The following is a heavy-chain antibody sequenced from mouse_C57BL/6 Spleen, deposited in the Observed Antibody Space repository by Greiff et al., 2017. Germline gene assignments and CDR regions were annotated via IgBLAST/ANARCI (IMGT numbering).Heavy chain of an antibody. J-gene: IGHJ4*01. V-gene: IGHV1-64*01. CDR2: IHPNSGST. Sequence: QVQLQQPGAELVKPGASVKLSCKASGYTFTSYWMHWVKQRPGQGLEWIGMIHPNSGSTNYNEKFKSKATLTVDKSSSTAYMQLSSLPSEDSAVYYCAREGDYAMDYWGQGTAVTVSS. CDR3: AREGDYAMDY. CDR1: GYTFTSYW.